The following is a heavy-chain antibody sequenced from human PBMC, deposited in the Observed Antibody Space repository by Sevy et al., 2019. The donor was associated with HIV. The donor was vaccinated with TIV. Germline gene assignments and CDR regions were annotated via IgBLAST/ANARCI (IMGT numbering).Heavy chain of an antibody. J-gene: IGHJ6*02. Sequence: SETLSLTCAVYGGSFSGYYWSWIRQPPGKGLEWIGEINHSGSTNYNPSLKSRVTISVDTSKNQFSLKLSSVTAADTAVYYCARVGSSWPRVYYYYGMDVWGQGTTVTVSS. CDR2: INHSGST. CDR1: GGSFSGYY. CDR3: ARVGSSWPRVYYYYGMDV. D-gene: IGHD6-13*01. V-gene: IGHV4-34*01.